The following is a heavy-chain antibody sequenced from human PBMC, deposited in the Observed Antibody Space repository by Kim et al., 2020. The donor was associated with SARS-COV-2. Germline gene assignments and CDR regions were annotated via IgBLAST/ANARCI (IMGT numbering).Heavy chain of an antibody. Sequence: FTISRDNSKNTLYLQMNSLRAEDTAVYYCARDRRGDDFWSGYPSPPEGDYWGQGTLVTVSS. CDR3: ARDRRGDDFWSGYPSPPEGDY. D-gene: IGHD3-3*01. V-gene: IGHV3-30*07. J-gene: IGHJ4*02.